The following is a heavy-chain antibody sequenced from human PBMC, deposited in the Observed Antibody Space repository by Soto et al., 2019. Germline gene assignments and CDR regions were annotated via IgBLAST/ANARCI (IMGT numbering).Heavy chain of an antibody. D-gene: IGHD3-22*01. CDR2: IYYSGST. CDR1: GGSISSSSYY. Sequence: QLQLQESGPGLVKPSETLSLTCTVSGGSISSSSYYWGWIRQPPGKGLEWIGSIYYSGSTYYNPSLKSRVTISVDTSKNQFSLKLSSVTAADTAVYYCARQAPLTGDYYDSSGKTPAFDIWGQGTMVTVSS. V-gene: IGHV4-39*01. CDR3: ARQAPLTGDYYDSSGKTPAFDI. J-gene: IGHJ3*02.